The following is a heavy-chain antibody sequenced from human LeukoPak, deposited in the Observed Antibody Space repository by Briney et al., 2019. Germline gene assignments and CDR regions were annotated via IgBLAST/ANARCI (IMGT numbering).Heavy chain of an antibody. D-gene: IGHD4-17*01. CDR1: GFTFSSFW. CDR2: ISIDGTTT. J-gene: IGHJ4*02. V-gene: IGHV3-74*01. CDR3: TRDRTTVTLFDS. Sequence: QPGGSLRLSCAAPGFTFSSFWMHWVRHAPGKGLVWVSRISIDGTTTGYADSVKGRFTISRDNAKNTLYLQMNSLRAEDTAVYYCTRDRTTVTLFDSWGQGTLVTVSS.